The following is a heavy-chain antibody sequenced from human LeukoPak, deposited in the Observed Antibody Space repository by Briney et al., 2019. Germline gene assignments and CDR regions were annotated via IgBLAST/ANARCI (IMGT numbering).Heavy chain of an antibody. CDR1: GYTFTGYY. V-gene: IGHV1-2*02. CDR3: AREFLPGANNWFDP. D-gene: IGHD3-10*01. CDR2: INPHSGAT. Sequence: GASVKVSCKASGYTFTGYYMHWVRQAPGQGLEWMGWINPHSGATNYAQKFQGRVTMTSDTSISTAYMELSRLRSDDTALYYWAREFLPGANNWFDPWGQGTLVTVSS. J-gene: IGHJ5*02.